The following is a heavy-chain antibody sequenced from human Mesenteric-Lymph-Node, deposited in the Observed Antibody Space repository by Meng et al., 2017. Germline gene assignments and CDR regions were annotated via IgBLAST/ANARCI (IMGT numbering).Heavy chain of an antibody. V-gene: IGHV1-2*06. Sequence: ASVKVSCKASGYSFTAYYMHWVRQAPGQGLEWMGRINPNSDDTNYPQKFLGRVTMTRDTSLSTAYMELSRLTSDDTAVYYCAREREGEHDYGDRFFDYWGQGTLVTVSS. D-gene: IGHD4-17*01. CDR1: GYSFTAYY. CDR2: INPNSDDT. J-gene: IGHJ4*02. CDR3: AREREGEHDYGDRFFDY.